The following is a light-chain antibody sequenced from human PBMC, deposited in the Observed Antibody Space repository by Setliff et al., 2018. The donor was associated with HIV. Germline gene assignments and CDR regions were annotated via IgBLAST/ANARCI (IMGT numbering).Light chain of an antibody. CDR1: SSDVGNYNL. V-gene: IGLV2-23*02. J-gene: IGLJ1*01. CDR3: SSYARGSTEV. Sequence: LAQPASVSRSPGQSITLSCTGTSSDVGNYNLVSWYQLHPDRAPKLMIYEVNKRPSGVSNRFSGSKSGNTASLTISGLQAEDEADYYCSSYARGSTEVFGTGTKV. CDR2: EVN.